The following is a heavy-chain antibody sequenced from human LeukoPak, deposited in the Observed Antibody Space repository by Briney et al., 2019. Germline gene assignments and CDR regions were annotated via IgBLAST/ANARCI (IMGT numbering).Heavy chain of an antibody. CDR2: IKEDGGEK. CDR3: ARDLSYNKSSGGSFDY. Sequence: SGGSLRLSCAASGFTFSNYWMSWVRQAPGKGLEWVANIKEDGGEKYYVDSVKGRFTISRDNAKNSLSLQMDSLRAEDTAVYYCARDLSYNKSSGGSFDYWGQGTLVTVSS. CDR1: GFTFSNYW. J-gene: IGHJ4*02. V-gene: IGHV3-7*05. D-gene: IGHD1-14*01.